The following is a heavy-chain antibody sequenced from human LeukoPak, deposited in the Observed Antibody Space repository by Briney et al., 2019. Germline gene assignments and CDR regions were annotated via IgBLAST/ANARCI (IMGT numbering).Heavy chain of an antibody. CDR2: IRDSGAST. V-gene: IGHV3-23*01. D-gene: IGHD6-19*01. Sequence: GGSLRLSCAASGFTLLIYAMSWVRQAPGKGLQWVSVIRDSGASTYYADSVKGRFTISRDNSKNTLYLQMNSLRAEDTAVYYCAKAGRSGWYPGWPFDIWGQGTMVTVSS. CDR1: GFTLLIYA. CDR3: AKAGRSGWYPGWPFDI. J-gene: IGHJ3*02.